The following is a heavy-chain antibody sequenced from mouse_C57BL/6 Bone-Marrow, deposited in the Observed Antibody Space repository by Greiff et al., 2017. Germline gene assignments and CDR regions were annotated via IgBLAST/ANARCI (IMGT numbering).Heavy chain of an antibody. CDR1: GYTFTSYW. CDR3: ALLWPYCYAMDY. Sequence: VQLQQSGAELVKPGASVKLSCKASGYTFTSYWMHWVKQRPGQGLEWIGMIHPNSGSTNYNEKFKSKATLTVDKSSSTAYMQLSSLTSEDSAVYYCALLWPYCYAMDYWGQGTSVTVSS. J-gene: IGHJ4*01. V-gene: IGHV1-64*01. D-gene: IGHD1-1*02. CDR2: IHPNSGST.